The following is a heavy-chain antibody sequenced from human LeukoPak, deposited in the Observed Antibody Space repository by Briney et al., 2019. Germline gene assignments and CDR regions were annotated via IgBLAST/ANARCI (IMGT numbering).Heavy chain of an antibody. Sequence: ASVKVSCKASGYTITGYYMHWVRQAPGQGLEWMGWINPNSGGTNYAQKFQGRVTMTRDTSISTAYMELSRLRSDDTAVYYCARDEDDYGAFDIWGQGTMVTVSS. CDR3: ARDEDDYGAFDI. CDR1: GYTITGYY. D-gene: IGHD4-17*01. J-gene: IGHJ3*02. V-gene: IGHV1-2*02. CDR2: INPNSGGT.